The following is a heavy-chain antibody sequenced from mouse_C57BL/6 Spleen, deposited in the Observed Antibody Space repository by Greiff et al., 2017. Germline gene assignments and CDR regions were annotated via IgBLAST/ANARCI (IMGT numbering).Heavy chain of an antibody. CDR1: GFTFSSYA. Sequence: EVQLVESGGGLVKPGGSLKLSCAASGFTFSSYAMSWVRQTPEKRLEWVATISDGGSYTYYPDNVKGRFTISRDNAKNNLYLQMSHLKSEDTAMYYCARDNYYGSIFDYWGQGTTLTVSS. V-gene: IGHV5-4*01. J-gene: IGHJ2*01. D-gene: IGHD1-1*01. CDR3: ARDNYYGSIFDY. CDR2: ISDGGSYT.